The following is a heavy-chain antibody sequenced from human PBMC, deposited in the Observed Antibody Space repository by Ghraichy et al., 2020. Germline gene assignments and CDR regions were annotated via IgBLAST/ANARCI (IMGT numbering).Heavy chain of an antibody. V-gene: IGHV6-1*01. J-gene: IGHJ4*02. CDR3: ARDRRKDYYDDYSGYDYFDF. D-gene: IGHD3-22*01. CDR2: TYYRSTWYN. CDR1: GDTVSSDSAA. Sequence: SETLSLTCAISGDTVSSDSAAWNWIRQSPSRGLEWLGRTYYRSTWYNDYAESVKGRITITADTSQNQFSLQLNSMTPEDTAVYYCARDRRKDYYDDYSGYDYFDFWGQGTLVTVSS.